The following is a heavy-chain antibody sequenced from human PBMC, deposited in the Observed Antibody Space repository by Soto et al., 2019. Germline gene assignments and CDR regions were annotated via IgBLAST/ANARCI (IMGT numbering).Heavy chain of an antibody. CDR2: ISGSGGST. D-gene: IGHD4-17*01. CDR1: GFTFSSYA. CDR3: AKGATVTPVYYYYYYMDV. V-gene: IGHV3-23*01. Sequence: GGSLRLSCAASGFTFSSYAMSWVRQAPGKGLEWVSAISGSGGSTYYADSVKGRFTISRDNSKNTLYLQMNSLRAEDTAVYYCAKGATVTPVYYYYYYMDVWGKGTTVTVSS. J-gene: IGHJ6*03.